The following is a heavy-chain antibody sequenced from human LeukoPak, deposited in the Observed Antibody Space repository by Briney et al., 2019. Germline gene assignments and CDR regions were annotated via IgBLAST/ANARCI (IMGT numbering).Heavy chain of an antibody. CDR3: ARDLGFWSGYKLDY. CDR1: GFTFSSYS. D-gene: IGHD3-3*01. CDR2: ISGSGGST. J-gene: IGHJ4*02. Sequence: GGSMRLSCAASGFTFSSYSMSWVRQAPGKGLEWVSAISGSGGSTYYADSVKGRFTISRDNSKNTLYLQMNSLRAEDTAVYYCARDLGFWSGYKLDYWGQGTLVTVSS. V-gene: IGHV3-23*01.